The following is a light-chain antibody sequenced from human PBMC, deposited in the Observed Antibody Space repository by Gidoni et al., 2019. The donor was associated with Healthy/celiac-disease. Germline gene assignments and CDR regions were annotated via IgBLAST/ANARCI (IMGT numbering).Light chain of an antibody. V-gene: IGKV1-39*01. J-gene: IGKJ2*01. CDR2: AAS. Sequence: DIQMTQSPSSRSASVGDRVTITCRASQSISSYLNWYQQKPGKAPKPLIYAASSWQSGVPSRFSGSGSGTDFTLNISRVQPEDFATYYCQQSYSTPYTFGQGTKVEIK. CDR1: QSISSY. CDR3: QQSYSTPYT.